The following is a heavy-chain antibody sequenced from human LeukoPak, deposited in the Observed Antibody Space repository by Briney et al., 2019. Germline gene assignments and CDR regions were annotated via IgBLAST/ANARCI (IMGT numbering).Heavy chain of an antibody. V-gene: IGHV4-59*01. J-gene: IGHJ6*03. CDR1: GGSISNYY. CDR3: ARDEPGYYYYYYMDV. CDR2: IYKSENT. D-gene: IGHD1-14*01. Sequence: SETLSLTCSVSGGSISNYYWNWIRQPPGKGLEWIGYIYKSENTNYNPSLKSRVSISVDTSKNQLSLRLSSVTAADTAVYYCARDEPGYYYYYYMDVWGKGTTVTVSS.